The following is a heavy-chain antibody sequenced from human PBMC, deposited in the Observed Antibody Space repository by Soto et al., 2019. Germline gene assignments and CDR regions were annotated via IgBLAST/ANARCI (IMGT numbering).Heavy chain of an antibody. CDR1: GCTFDDYA. D-gene: IGHD2-2*01. J-gene: IGHJ6*02. CDR3: ARETGYCISTSCYGYYYYGMDV. CDR2: ISSSSSTI. V-gene: IGHV3-48*02. Sequence: GGSLRLSCAASGCTFDDYAMNWVRQAPGKGLEWVSYISSSSSTIYYADSVKGRFTISRDNAKNSLYLQMNSLRDEDTAVYYCARETGYCISTSCYGYYYYGMDVWGQGTTVTVSS.